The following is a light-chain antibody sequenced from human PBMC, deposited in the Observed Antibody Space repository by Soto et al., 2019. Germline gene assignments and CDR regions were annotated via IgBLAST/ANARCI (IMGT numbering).Light chain of an antibody. J-gene: IGKJ3*01. V-gene: IGKV1-39*01. CDR3: QQTYSGFS. CDR1: QGINSF. CDR2: AAS. Sequence: IQFTQSPSSLSASVGDRVTITCRASQGINSFLAWYQQKPGKAPEVLIYAASYLQTGVPSRFSGRGSGTDFTLTIESLQPEDIATYYCQQTYSGFSFGPGTKVDIK.